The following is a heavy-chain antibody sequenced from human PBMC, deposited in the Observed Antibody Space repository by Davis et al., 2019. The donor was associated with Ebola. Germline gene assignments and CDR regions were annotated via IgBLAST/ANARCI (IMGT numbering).Heavy chain of an antibody. CDR1: GGTFSSYA. J-gene: IGHJ6*02. D-gene: IGHD2-21*01. CDR3: ASYSKTKTYYYYGMDV. CDR2: IIPIFGTA. Sequence: SVKVSCKASGGTFSSYAISWVRQAPGQGLEWMGGIIPIFGTANYAQKFQGRVTITADKSTSTAYLELSSLRSEDTAVYYCASYSKTKTYYYYGMDVWGQGTTVTVSS. V-gene: IGHV1-69*06.